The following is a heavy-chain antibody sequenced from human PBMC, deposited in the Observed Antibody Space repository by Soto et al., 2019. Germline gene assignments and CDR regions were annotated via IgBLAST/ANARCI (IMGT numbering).Heavy chain of an antibody. CDR2: IRSKSEVEPT. J-gene: IGHJ4*02. CDR3: ATGSPSGKFVY. V-gene: IGHV3-15*01. CDR1: GLTFSNAW. D-gene: IGHD1-26*01. Sequence: GGSLRLSCAASGLTFSNAWMNWVRQAPGKGLEWVGRIRSKSEVEPTDYAAPVKGRFTISRYDSKNMLYLQMNSLKTEDTAVYYCATGSPSGKFVYWCQGPLVTVSS.